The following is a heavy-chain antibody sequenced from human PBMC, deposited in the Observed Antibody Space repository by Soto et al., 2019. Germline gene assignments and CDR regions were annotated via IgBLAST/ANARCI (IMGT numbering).Heavy chain of an antibody. V-gene: IGHV1-46*01. J-gene: IGHJ4*02. CDR1: GYTFTSYY. Sequence: ASVKVSCKASGYTFTSYYMHWVRQAPGQGLEWMGIINPSGGSTSYAQKFQGRVTMTRDTSTSTVYMELSSLRSEDTAVYYCARDTRGRIAVAGTDYWGQGTLVTVSS. CDR2: INPSGGST. CDR3: ARDTRGRIAVAGTDY. D-gene: IGHD6-19*01.